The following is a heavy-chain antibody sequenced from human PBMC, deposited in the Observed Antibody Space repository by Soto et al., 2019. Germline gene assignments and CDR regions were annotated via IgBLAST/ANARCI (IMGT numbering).Heavy chain of an antibody. D-gene: IGHD6-6*01. Sequence: QITLKESGPTLVKPTQTLTLTCTFSGFSLSTSGVGVGWIRQPPGKALEWLALIYWNDDKRYSPSLKGRLTITKDTSKNQVVLTMTNMDPVDTATYYCAHIRTSSIAARHWFDPWGQGTLVTVSS. CDR3: AHIRTSSIAARHWFDP. J-gene: IGHJ5*02. CDR2: IYWNDDK. V-gene: IGHV2-5*01. CDR1: GFSLSTSGVG.